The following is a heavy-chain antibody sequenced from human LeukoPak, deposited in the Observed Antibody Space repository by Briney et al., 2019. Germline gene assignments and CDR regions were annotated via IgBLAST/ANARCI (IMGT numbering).Heavy chain of an antibody. J-gene: IGHJ3*02. Sequence: ASVKVSCKASGGIFISYAISWVRQAPGQGLEWMGGIIPIFGTANYAQKFQGRVTITADESTSTAYMELSSLRSEDTAVYYCAVSDCSGGSCYSLLNAFDIWGQGTMVTVSS. V-gene: IGHV1-69*13. CDR3: AVSDCSGGSCYSLLNAFDI. CDR2: IIPIFGTA. CDR1: GGIFISYA. D-gene: IGHD2-15*01.